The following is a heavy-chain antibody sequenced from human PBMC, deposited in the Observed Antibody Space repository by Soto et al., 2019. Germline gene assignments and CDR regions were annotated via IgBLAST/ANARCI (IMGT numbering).Heavy chain of an antibody. J-gene: IGHJ6*02. CDR3: ARDQWFGDSYYYYGMDV. V-gene: IGHV4-4*07. D-gene: IGHD3-10*01. CDR1: GGSISSYY. Sequence: PSETLSLTCTVSGGSISSYYCSWMRQPAGKGLEWIGRIYTSGSTNYNPSLKSRVTMSVDTSKNQFSLKLSSVTAADTAVYYCARDQWFGDSYYYYGMDVWGQGTTVTVSS. CDR2: IYTSGST.